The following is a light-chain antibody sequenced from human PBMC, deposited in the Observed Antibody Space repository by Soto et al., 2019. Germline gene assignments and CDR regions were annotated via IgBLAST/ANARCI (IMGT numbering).Light chain of an antibody. J-gene: IGKJ1*01. CDR1: QTINNN. V-gene: IGKV3-20*01. Sequence: ETVMTQSPATLSLSPGERATLSCRASQTINNNLVWYQQRPGQAPRLLIYGASSRATGIPDRFSGSGSGTDFTLTISRLEPEDFAVYYCQQYGSSPPWTFGQGTKVDIK. CDR3: QQYGSSPPWT. CDR2: GAS.